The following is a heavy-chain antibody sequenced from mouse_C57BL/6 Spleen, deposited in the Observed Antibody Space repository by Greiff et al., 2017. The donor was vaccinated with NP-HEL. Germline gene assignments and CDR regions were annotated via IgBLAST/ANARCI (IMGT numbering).Heavy chain of an antibody. Sequence: VQLQQSGPELVKPGASVKIPCKASGYTFTDYNMDWVKQSHGKSLEWIGDINPNNGGTIYNQKFKGKATLTVDKSSSTAYMELRSLTSEDTAVYYCARGGFITTVVADWYFDVWGTGTTVTVSS. J-gene: IGHJ1*03. CDR2: INPNNGGT. CDR1: GYTFTDYN. V-gene: IGHV1-18*01. CDR3: ARGGFITTVVADWYFDV. D-gene: IGHD1-1*01.